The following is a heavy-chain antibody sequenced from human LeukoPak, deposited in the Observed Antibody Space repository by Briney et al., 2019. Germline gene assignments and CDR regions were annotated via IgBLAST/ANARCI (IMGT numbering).Heavy chain of an antibody. Sequence: PSETLSLTCTVSGVSISSNYWSWIRRPPGKGLEWIGYIYNSGSTNYNPSLKSRVTISVDTSKNQFSLKLSSVTAADTAVYYCATGAVAWGQGTLVTVSS. D-gene: IGHD5-12*01. CDR2: IYNSGST. CDR3: ATGAVA. V-gene: IGHV4-59*01. J-gene: IGHJ4*02. CDR1: GVSISSNY.